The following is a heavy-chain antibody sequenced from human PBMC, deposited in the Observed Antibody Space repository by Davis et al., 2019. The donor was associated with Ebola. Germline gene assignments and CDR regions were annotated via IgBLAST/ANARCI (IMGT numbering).Heavy chain of an antibody. CDR2: IIPILGIA. D-gene: IGHD3-10*01. V-gene: IGHV1-69*04. J-gene: IGHJ4*02. CDR3: ARDPGFSRGVIKDY. Sequence: AASVKVSCKASGGTFSSYTISWVRQAPGQGLEWMGRIIPILGIANYAQKFQGRVTITADKSTSTAYMELSSLRSEDTAVYYCARDPGFSRGVIKDYWGQGTLVTVSS. CDR1: GGTFSSYT.